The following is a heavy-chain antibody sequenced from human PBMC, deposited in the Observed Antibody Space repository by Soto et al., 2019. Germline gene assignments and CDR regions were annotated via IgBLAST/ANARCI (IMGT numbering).Heavy chain of an antibody. CDR2: ISSSSSYI. CDR3: ASFNDILTADTGGWYFDY. V-gene: IGHV3-21*01. CDR1: GFTFSSYS. J-gene: IGHJ4*02. Sequence: GGSLSLSCAASGFTFSSYSMNWVRQAPGKGLEWVSSISSSSSYIYYADSVKGRFTISRDNAKNSLYLQMNSLRAEDTAVYYCASFNDILTADTGGWYFDYWGQGTLVTVSS. D-gene: IGHD3-9*01.